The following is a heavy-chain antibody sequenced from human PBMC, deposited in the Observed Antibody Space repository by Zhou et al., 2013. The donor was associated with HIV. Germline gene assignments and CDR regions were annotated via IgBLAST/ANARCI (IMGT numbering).Heavy chain of an antibody. D-gene: IGHD6-13*01. CDR2: IIPIFGTA. J-gene: IGHJ2*01. V-gene: IGHV1-69*05. CDR1: GGTFSSYA. Sequence: QVQLVQSGAEVKKPGSSVKVSCKASGGTFSSYAISWVRQAPGQGLVWMGGIIPIFGTANYAQKFQGRVTITTDESTSTAYMELSSLRSEDTAVYYCASVSAAAGTGWYFDLWGRGTLVTVSS. CDR3: ASVSAAAGTGWYFDL.